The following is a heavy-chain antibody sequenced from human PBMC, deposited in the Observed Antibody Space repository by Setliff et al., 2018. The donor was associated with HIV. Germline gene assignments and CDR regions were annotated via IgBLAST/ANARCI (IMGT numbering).Heavy chain of an antibody. CDR1: DGSFSGYS. D-gene: IGHD3-16*01. CDR3: ARWGEPSIKAFDI. J-gene: IGHJ3*02. CDR2: AHHSGTT. V-gene: IGHV4-59*08. Sequence: SQTLSLTCGVDDGSFSGYSWNWIRQPPGKGLEWIGFAHHSGTTSYNPSLQSRVIIAVDTSRNEFPLRVNSVTAADTAVYYCARWGEPSIKAFDIWGQGTMVTVSS.